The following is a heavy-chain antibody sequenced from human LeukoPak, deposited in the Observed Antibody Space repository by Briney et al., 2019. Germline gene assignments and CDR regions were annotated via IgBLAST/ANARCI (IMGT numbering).Heavy chain of an antibody. V-gene: IGHV3-23*01. Sequence: GGSLTLFCAPCGFTFSTNPMSWLRQAPGKALEWVSAISPDNAYYADSVKGRLTISRDDSKNTVYLQMNSPRAEDTARYYCVKEHVDRAFTRSFEIWGQGTVVTVSS. J-gene: IGHJ3*02. CDR2: ISPDNA. CDR3: VKEHVDRAFTRSFEI. D-gene: IGHD3-10*01. CDR1: GFTFSTNP.